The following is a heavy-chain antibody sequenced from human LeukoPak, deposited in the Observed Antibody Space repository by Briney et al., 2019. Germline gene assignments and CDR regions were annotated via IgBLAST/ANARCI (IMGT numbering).Heavy chain of an antibody. V-gene: IGHV3-11*05. Sequence: GGSLSLSCAASGFTFSDYYMSWIRQAPGKGLEWVSYISSSSSYTNYADSVKGRFTISRDNAKNSLYLQMNSLRAEDTAVYYCARDNTRFDPWGQGTLVTVSS. CDR1: GFTFSDYY. CDR2: ISSSSSYT. J-gene: IGHJ5*02. CDR3: ARDNTRFDP.